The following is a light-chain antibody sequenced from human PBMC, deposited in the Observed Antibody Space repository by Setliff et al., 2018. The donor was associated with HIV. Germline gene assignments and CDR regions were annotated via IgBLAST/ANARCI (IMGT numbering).Light chain of an antibody. CDR2: DFT. J-gene: IGLJ2*01. V-gene: IGLV2-14*03. Sequence: SALTQPASVSAAPGLAITISCTGTKSDVGGYNYVSWYLQESGKAPKLIMYDFTSRPSGISNRFSGSQSGNTASLTISGLRTEDEGTYYCTSYGSGDTLLFGAGTKVTVL. CDR1: KSDVGGYNY. CDR3: TSYGSGDTLL.